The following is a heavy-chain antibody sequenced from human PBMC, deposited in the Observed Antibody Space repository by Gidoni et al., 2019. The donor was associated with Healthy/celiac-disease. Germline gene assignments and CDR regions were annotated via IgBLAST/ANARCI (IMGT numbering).Heavy chain of an antibody. CDR2: INHSGST. V-gene: IGHV4-34*01. D-gene: IGHD3-22*01. J-gene: IGHJ4*02. CDR1: GGSFSGYY. Sequence: QVQLQQWGAALLKPSETLSLTCAVDGGSFSGYYWRWIRHPPGKGLEWIGEINHSGSTNYNPSLKSRVTISGETSKNQFSLKLSSVTAADTAVYYCAGDSSGYLGYWGQGTLVTVSS. CDR3: AGDSSGYLGY.